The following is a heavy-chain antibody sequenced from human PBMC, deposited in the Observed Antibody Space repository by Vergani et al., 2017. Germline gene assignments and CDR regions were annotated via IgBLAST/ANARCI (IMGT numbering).Heavy chain of an antibody. CDR2: INTNTGNP. J-gene: IGHJ5*02. CDR3: ARGPRGYGDYVEWFDP. V-gene: IGHV7-4-1*02. CDR1: GYTFTSYA. D-gene: IGHD4-17*01. Sequence: QEQLVQSGAELKKPGASVKVSCKASGYTFTSYAMNWVRQAPGQGLEWMGWINTNTGNPTYAQGFTGRFVFSLDTSVSTAYLQISSLKAEDTAVYYCARGPRGYGDYVEWFDPWGQGTLVTVSS.